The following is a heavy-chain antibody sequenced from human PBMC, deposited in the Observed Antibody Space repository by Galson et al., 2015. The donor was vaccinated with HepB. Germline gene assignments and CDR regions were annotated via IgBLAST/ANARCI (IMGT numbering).Heavy chain of an antibody. CDR3: AKGPPERPFP. D-gene: IGHD1-14*01. V-gene: IGHV3-23*01. J-gene: IGHJ5*02. Sequence: SLRLSCAASGFTFNNYGMSWVRQPPGKGLEWVSGISGSGATTNYADSVRGRVTISRDNSKNTLYLQMNSLRAEDTAAYYCAKGPPERPFPWGKGTRVTVSS. CDR1: GFTFNNYG. CDR2: ISGSGATT.